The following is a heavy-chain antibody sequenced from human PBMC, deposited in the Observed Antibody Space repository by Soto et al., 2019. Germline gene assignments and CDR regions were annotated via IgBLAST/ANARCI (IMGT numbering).Heavy chain of an antibody. CDR2: IIPIFGTA. D-gene: IGHD2-2*01. CDR3: ASTKLGYCSSTSCGYFDY. J-gene: IGHJ4*02. Sequence: QVQLVQSGAEVKKPGSSVKVSCKASGGTFSSYAISWVRQAPGQGLEWMGGIIPIFGTANYAQKFQGRVTITADESTSTAYMELSSMRADDTAVYYCASTKLGYCSSTSCGYFDYWGQGTLVTVSS. V-gene: IGHV1-69*01. CDR1: GGTFSSYA.